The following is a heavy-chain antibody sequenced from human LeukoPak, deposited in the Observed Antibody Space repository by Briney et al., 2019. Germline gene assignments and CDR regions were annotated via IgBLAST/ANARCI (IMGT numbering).Heavy chain of an antibody. D-gene: IGHD6-13*01. J-gene: IGHJ3*02. V-gene: IGHV3-23*01. Sequence: GGSLRLSCAASGFTFSSYAMSWVRPAPGKGLEWVSAISGSGGSTYYADSVKGRFTISRDNSKNTLYLQMNSLTTEDTAVYYCAKEVAAGEDIWGQGTMVTVSS. CDR1: GFTFSSYA. CDR2: ISGSGGST. CDR3: AKEVAAGEDI.